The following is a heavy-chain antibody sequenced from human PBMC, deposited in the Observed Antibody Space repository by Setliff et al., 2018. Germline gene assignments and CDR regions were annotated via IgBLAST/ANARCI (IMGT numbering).Heavy chain of an antibody. J-gene: IGHJ3*02. CDR2: ISAYNGNT. Sequence: GASVKVSCKASGYTFTTYGISWVRQAPGQGLQWMGWISAYNGNTNYAQKLQCRVTMTTDTPTRTAYMELRSLRSDDTAVYYCARGSYGDLRRGHDAFDIWGQGTMVTVSS. D-gene: IGHD4-17*01. V-gene: IGHV1-18*01. CDR3: ARGSYGDLRRGHDAFDI. CDR1: GYTFTTYG.